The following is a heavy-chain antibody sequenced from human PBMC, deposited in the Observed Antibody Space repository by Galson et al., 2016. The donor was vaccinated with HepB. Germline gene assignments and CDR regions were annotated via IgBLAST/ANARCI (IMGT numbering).Heavy chain of an antibody. D-gene: IGHD3-10*01. J-gene: IGHJ5*01. Sequence: SLRLSCAASGFTFSHYAMNWVRQAPGKGLDWVSGNSGRGGRTSYGNSVKGRFTLSRDTSKNTLYLQMNNLRVEDTAVYYCVKEGAGFGGDWFDPWGQGTLVIVSS. V-gene: IGHV3-23*01. CDR2: NSGRGGRT. CDR1: GFTFSHYA. CDR3: VKEGAGFGGDWFDP.